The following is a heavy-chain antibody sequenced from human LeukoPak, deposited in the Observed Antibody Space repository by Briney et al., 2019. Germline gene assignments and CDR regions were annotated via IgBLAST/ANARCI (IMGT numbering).Heavy chain of an antibody. CDR2: ISGSGGST. J-gene: IGHJ4*02. CDR3: AKDQSNIQLWLLFDY. V-gene: IGHV3-23*01. D-gene: IGHD5-18*01. Sequence: GGSLRLSCAASGFTFSSYAMSWVRQAPGKGLEWVSAISGSGGSTYYADSVKGRFTISRDNSKNTLYLQMDSLRAEDTAVYYCAKDQSNIQLWLLFDYWGQGTLVTVSS. CDR1: GFTFSSYA.